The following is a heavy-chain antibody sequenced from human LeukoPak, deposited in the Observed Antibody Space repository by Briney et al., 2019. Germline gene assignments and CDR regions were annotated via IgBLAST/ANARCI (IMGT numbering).Heavy chain of an antibody. J-gene: IGHJ4*02. Sequence: SETLSPTCAVYGGSFSGYYWSWIRQPPGKGLEWIGEVNHRGTTNYNPSLESRVTISGDTSKNQFSLKLSSVTAADTAVYYCARVGAPDYWGQGALVTVSS. CDR1: GGSFSGYY. V-gene: IGHV4-34*01. CDR3: ARVGAPDY. D-gene: IGHD1-26*01. CDR2: VNHRGTT.